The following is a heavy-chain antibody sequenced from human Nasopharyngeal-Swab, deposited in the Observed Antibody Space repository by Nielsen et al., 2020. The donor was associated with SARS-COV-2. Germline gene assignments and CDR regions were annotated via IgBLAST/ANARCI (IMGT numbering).Heavy chain of an antibody. CDR3: ARGRVGTRGLLYFQH. CDR1: GFTFSNYD. CDR2: IGTAGDT. Sequence: GGSLRLSCAASGFTFSNYDMHWVRQPTGKGLEWVSAIGTAGDTYYPGSVKDRFTISREDAKNSLYLQINALKAGDTAVYYCARGRVGTRGLLYFQHWGQGTLVTVSS. D-gene: IGHD1-1*01. J-gene: IGHJ1*01. V-gene: IGHV3-13*01.